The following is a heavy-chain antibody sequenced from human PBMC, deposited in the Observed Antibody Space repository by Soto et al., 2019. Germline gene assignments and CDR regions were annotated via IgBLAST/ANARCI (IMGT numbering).Heavy chain of an antibody. D-gene: IGHD3-16*01. Sequence: GGSLRLSCAASGFTFSSYAMSWVRQAPGKGLEWVSSISDSGGNTYYADSVKGRFTISRDNSKNTLYLQMNSLRAEDTAVYYYAKESPIPTLTIPRLSFYVMAGWRQWTTVTV. CDR1: GFTFSSYA. J-gene: IGHJ6*02. CDR2: ISDSGGNT. V-gene: IGHV3-23*01. CDR3: AKESPIPTLTIPRLSFYVMAG.